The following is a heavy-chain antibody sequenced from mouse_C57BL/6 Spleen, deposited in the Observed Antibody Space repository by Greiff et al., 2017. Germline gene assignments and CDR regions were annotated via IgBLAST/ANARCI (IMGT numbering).Heavy chain of an antibody. CDR1: GYTFTDYY. Sequence: VHLVESGAELVGPGASVKLSCKASGYTFTDYYINWVKQRPGQGLEWIARIYPGSGNTYYNEKFKGKATLTAEKSSSTAYMQLSSLTSEDSAVYFCARRGITTVVDYAMDYWGQGTSVTVSS. J-gene: IGHJ4*01. V-gene: IGHV1-76*01. CDR3: ARRGITTVVDYAMDY. CDR2: IYPGSGNT. D-gene: IGHD1-1*01.